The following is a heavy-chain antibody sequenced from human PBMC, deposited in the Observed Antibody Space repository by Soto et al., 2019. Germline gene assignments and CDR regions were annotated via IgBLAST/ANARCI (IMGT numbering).Heavy chain of an antibody. CDR1: GFTFSDYY. J-gene: IGHJ5*02. Sequence: GGSLRLSCAASGFTFSDYYMSWIRQAPGKGLEWVSYISSSSSYTNYADSVKGRFTISRDNAKNSLYLQMNSLRAEDTAVYYCARVNTAMVRGVIYNWFDPWGQGTLVTVSS. V-gene: IGHV3-11*06. CDR2: ISSSSSYT. D-gene: IGHD3-10*01. CDR3: ARVNTAMVRGVIYNWFDP.